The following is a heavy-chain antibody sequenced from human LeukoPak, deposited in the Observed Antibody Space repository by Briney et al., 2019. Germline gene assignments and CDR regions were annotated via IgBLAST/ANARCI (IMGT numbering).Heavy chain of an antibody. CDR2: ISYDGSNK. J-gene: IGHJ5*02. D-gene: IGHD3-3*01. CDR3: ARGVRFLEWLTNWFDP. Sequence: GGSLRLSCAASGFTFSSYAMHWVRQAPGKGLEWVAVISYDGSNKYYADSVKGRFTISRDNSKNTLYLQMNSLRAEDTAVYYCARGVRFLEWLTNWFDPWGQGTLVTVSS. V-gene: IGHV3-30-3*01. CDR1: GFTFSSYA.